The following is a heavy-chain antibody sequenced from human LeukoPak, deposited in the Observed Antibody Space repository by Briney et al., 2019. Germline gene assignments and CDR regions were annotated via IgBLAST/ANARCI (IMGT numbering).Heavy chain of an antibody. J-gene: IGHJ4*02. Sequence: PGGSLRLSCAASGFTFSHFWMSWVRQAPGKGLEWVAYIKKTGSETYYVDSVKGRFTITRDNTRNSLFLQMYSLRAEDTAVYYCAKPMPRYCSGGSCQGPMDYWGQGTLVTVSS. CDR2: IKKTGSET. CDR3: AKPMPRYCSGGSCQGPMDY. D-gene: IGHD2-15*01. CDR1: GFTFSHFW. V-gene: IGHV3-7*01.